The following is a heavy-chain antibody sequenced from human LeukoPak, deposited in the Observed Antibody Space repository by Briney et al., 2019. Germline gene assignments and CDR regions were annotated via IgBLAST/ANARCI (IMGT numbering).Heavy chain of an antibody. CDR1: GFTFRSYE. J-gene: IGHJ4*02. Sequence: GGSLRLSCAASGFTFRSYEMNWVRQAPGKGLEWISYIGISGNAIFYADSVKGRFTISRDDAKNSVYLQMNTLRAEDTAVYYCAREGRTLTGFPFNYCGQGTLVTVYS. D-gene: IGHD3-9*01. V-gene: IGHV3-48*03. CDR3: AREGRTLTGFPFNY. CDR2: IGISGNAI.